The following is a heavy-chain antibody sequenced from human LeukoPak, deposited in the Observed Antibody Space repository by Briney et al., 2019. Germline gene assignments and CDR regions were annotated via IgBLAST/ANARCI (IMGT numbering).Heavy chain of an antibody. J-gene: IGHJ4*02. V-gene: IGHV5-51*01. CDR3: ARQDYYDRSGYCDFEY. Sequence: ASVKIPCKGSGYSFTSYWIGWVRQMPGKGLEWMGIIYPGDSDTRYSPSFQGQVTISADKSISTAYLQWSSLKASDTAMYYCARQDYYDRSGYCDFEYWGEGTLVTVSS. CDR2: IYPGDSDT. CDR1: GYSFTSYW. D-gene: IGHD3-22*01.